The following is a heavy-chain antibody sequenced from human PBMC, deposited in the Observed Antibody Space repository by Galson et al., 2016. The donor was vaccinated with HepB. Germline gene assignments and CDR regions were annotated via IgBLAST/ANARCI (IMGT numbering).Heavy chain of an antibody. CDR3: AKGGYYGSGVPWGFDY. D-gene: IGHD3-10*01. J-gene: IGHJ4*02. CDR1: GFTFSYYW. Sequence: SLRLSCAASGFTFSYYWMSWVRQAPGKGLERVSSISGSGDITYNADSVKGRFTISRDNPKHTVYLQMNSLRVEDTAVYYCAKGGYYGSGVPWGFDYWGQGTLVTVSS. CDR2: ISGSGDIT. V-gene: IGHV3-23*01.